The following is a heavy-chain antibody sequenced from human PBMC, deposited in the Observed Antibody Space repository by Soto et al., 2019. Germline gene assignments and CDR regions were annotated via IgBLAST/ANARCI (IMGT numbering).Heavy chain of an antibody. D-gene: IGHD4-17*01. V-gene: IGHV4-39*02. Sequence: PSETLSLTCTVSGGSITSSEYYWAWIRQPPGKGLQFVGTIYYSGSSYSNPSLKSRLSMSVDTSKNQFSLTMKSVTAADTAVYYCARGSGYDYGDYVPSVGMDVWGQGTTVTVS. CDR1: GGSITSSEYY. CDR2: IYYSGSS. CDR3: ARGSGYDYGDYVPSVGMDV. J-gene: IGHJ6*02.